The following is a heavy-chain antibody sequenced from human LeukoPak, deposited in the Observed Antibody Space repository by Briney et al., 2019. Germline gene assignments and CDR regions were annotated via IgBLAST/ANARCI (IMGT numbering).Heavy chain of an antibody. D-gene: IGHD6-13*01. Sequence: ASVKVSCKASGYTFTGYYMHWVRQAPGQGLEWMGWVNPNSGDTKYAQRFQGRVTMTSDTSISTAYLELSRLTSDDTAVYYCARDKAAAAIDYWGQGTLLTVSS. J-gene: IGHJ4*02. V-gene: IGHV1-2*02. CDR3: ARDKAAAAIDY. CDR1: GYTFTGYY. CDR2: VNPNSGDT.